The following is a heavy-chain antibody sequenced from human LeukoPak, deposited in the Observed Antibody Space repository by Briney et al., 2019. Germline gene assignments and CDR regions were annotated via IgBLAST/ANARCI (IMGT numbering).Heavy chain of an antibody. Sequence: GGSLRLSCAASGFTFSNYAMSWVRQAPGKGLEWVSAISGSGGNTYYADSVEGRFTISRDNSKNTVYLQMNSLRAEDTAVYFCAKDGSLWGYSSGYYVYWGQGALVTVSS. CDR3: AKDGSLWGYSSGYYVY. D-gene: IGHD6-19*01. V-gene: IGHV3-23*01. J-gene: IGHJ4*02. CDR1: GFTFSNYA. CDR2: ISGSGGNT.